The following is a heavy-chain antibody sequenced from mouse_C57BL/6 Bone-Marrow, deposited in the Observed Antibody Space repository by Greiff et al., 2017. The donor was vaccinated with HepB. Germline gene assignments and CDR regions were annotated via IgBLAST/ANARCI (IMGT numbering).Heavy chain of an antibody. Sequence: VQLQESGAELARPGASVKLSCKASGYTFTSYGISWVKQRTGQGLEWIGEIYPRSGNTYYNEKFKGKATLTADKSSSTAYMELRSLTSEDSAVYFCASPYGDAMDYWGQGTSVTVSS. V-gene: IGHV1-81*01. J-gene: IGHJ4*01. CDR3: ASPYGDAMDY. CDR2: IYPRSGNT. D-gene: IGHD1-1*02. CDR1: GYTFTSYG.